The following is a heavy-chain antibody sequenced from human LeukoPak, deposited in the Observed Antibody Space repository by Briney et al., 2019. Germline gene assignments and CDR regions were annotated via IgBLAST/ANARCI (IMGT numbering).Heavy chain of an antibody. V-gene: IGHV1-24*01. CDR1: GYTLTELS. J-gene: IGHJ3*02. CDR3: ATAGLGIAARPDAFDI. D-gene: IGHD6-6*01. Sequence: ASVKVSCKVSGYTLTELSMHWVRQAPGKGLEWMGGFDPEDGETIYAQKFQGRVTMTEDTSTDTAYMELSSLRSEDTAVYYCATAGLGIAARPDAFDIWGQGTMVTVSS. CDR2: FDPEDGET.